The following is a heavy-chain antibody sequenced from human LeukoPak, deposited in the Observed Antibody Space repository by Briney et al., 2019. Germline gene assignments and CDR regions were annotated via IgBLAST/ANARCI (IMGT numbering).Heavy chain of an antibody. D-gene: IGHD1-1*01. CDR3: VRANWNGPNWFDP. CDR2: ISGGGGTT. Sequence: GGSLRLSCAASGFRFNTFWMSWVRQAPGKGLEWVSVISGGGGTTYYGDSVKGRFTISRDNAKNTLYLQMNSLRAEDTAVYYCVRANWNGPNWFDPWGQGTLVTVSS. CDR1: GFRFNTFW. V-gene: IGHV3-23*01. J-gene: IGHJ5*02.